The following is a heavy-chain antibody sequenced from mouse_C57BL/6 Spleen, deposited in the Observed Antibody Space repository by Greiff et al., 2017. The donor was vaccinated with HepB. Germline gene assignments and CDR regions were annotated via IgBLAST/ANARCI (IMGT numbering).Heavy chain of an antibody. J-gene: IGHJ1*03. CDR1: GYTFTSYT. D-gene: IGHD1-1*01. CDR3: ARDPDYYGSSHWYFDV. Sequence: VQLQQSGAELARPGASVKMSCKASGYTFTSYTMHWVKQRPGQGLEWIGYINPSSGYTKYNQKFKDKATLTADKSSSTAYMQLSSLTSEDSAVYYCARDPDYYGSSHWYFDVWGTGTTVTVSS. CDR2: INPSSGYT. V-gene: IGHV1-4*01.